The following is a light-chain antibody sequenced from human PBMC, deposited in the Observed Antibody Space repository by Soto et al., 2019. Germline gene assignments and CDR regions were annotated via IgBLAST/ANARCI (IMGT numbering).Light chain of an antibody. CDR2: DDN. CDR1: SSDVGAYNF. J-gene: IGLJ1*01. CDR3: GSWDSSLSAYV. Sequence: QSVLTQPASVSGSPGQSITISCTGTSSDVGAYNFVSWYQQLPGTAPKLLIYDDNKRPSGIPDRFSGSKSGTSATLGITGFQTGDEADYYCGSWDSSLSAYVFGTGTKGTVL. V-gene: IGLV1-51*01.